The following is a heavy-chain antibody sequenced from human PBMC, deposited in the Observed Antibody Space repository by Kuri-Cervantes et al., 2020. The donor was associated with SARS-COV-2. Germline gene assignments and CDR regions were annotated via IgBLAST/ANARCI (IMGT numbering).Heavy chain of an antibody. CDR1: GYTLTELS. CDR2: FDPEDGET. CDR3: ATETITIFGVVNRGWGLEN. V-gene: IGHV1-24*01. D-gene: IGHD3-3*01. J-gene: IGHJ4*02. Sequence: ASVKVSCKVSGYTLTELSMHWVRQAPGKGLEWMGGFDPEDGETIYAQKFQGRVTMTEDTSTDTAYMELSSLRSEDTAVYYCATETITIFGVVNRGWGLENWGQGTLVTVSS.